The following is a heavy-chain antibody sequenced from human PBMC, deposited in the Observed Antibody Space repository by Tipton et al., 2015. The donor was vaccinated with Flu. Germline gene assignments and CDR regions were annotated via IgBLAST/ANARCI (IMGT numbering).Heavy chain of an antibody. J-gene: IGHJ6*02. V-gene: IGHV3-23*01. CDR2: ISDSGGST. CDR3: AKWYSRHRYYYGPGNYDYYYYGMDV. D-gene: IGHD3-10*01. CDR1: GFTFSSYA. Sequence: SLRLSCAASGFTFSSYAMSWVRQAPGKGLEWVSGISDSGGSTYYADTVNGRFPISRDNSKNTLYLQMNSLRGEDTAVYYCAKWYSRHRYYYGPGNYDYYYYGMDVWGQGSTVTVSS.